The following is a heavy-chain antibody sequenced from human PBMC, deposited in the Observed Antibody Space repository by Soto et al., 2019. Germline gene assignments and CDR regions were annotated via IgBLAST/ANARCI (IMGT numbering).Heavy chain of an antibody. CDR1: GYTFTGYY. V-gene: IGHV1-2*02. Sequence: QVQLVQSGAEVKKPGASVKVSCKASGYTFTGYYMHWVRQAPGQGLEWMGWINPNSGGTKYAQKFQGRVTMTRDTSISTAYMELSRLRSDDTAVYYCARGVLLVGAVDYWGQGTLVTVSS. CDR3: ARGVLLVGAVDY. CDR2: INPNSGGT. D-gene: IGHD1-26*01. J-gene: IGHJ4*02.